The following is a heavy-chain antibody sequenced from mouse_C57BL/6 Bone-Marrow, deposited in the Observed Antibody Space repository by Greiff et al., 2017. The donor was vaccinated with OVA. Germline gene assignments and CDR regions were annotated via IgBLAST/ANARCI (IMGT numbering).Heavy chain of an antibody. CDR2: IHPNSGST. V-gene: IGHV1-64*01. Sequence: VQLQQPGAELVKPGASVKLSCKASGYTFTSYWMHWVKQRPGQGLEWIGMIHPNSGSTNYNEKFKSKATLTVDKSSSTAYMQLSSLPSEDSAVYYCARSSSYYYGSSYYYWGQGTTLTVSS. CDR3: ARSSSYYYGSSYYY. D-gene: IGHD1-1*01. CDR1: GYTFTSYW. J-gene: IGHJ2*01.